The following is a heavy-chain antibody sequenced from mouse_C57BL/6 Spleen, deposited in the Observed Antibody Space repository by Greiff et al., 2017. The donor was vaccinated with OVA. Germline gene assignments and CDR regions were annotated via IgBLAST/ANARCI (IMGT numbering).Heavy chain of an antibody. D-gene: IGHD1-1*01. V-gene: IGHV1-50*01. CDR1: GYTFTSYW. CDR3: ARRGLWYGSSYAFDY. Sequence: QVQLKQPGAELVKPGASVKLSCKASGYTFTSYWMQWVKQRPGQGLEWIGELDPSDSFTNYNQKFKGTATLTVDTSSSTAYMQLSSLTSEDSAVYYCARRGLWYGSSYAFDYWGKGTTLTVSS. J-gene: IGHJ2*01. CDR2: LDPSDSFT.